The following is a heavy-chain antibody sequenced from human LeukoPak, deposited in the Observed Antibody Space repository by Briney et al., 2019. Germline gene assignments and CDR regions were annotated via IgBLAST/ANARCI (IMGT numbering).Heavy chain of an antibody. CDR1: GGSINNYY. J-gene: IGHJ4*02. Sequence: PSETLSLTCTVSGGSINNYYWSWIRQPPGKGLEWIGYIYYSGSTDYNPSLKSRVTISIDASKNRFSLRLRSVTAADTAVYYCARAAIGSNSEFDYWGQGTLVTVSS. D-gene: IGHD4-23*01. CDR2: IYYSGST. CDR3: ARAAIGSNSEFDY. V-gene: IGHV4-59*01.